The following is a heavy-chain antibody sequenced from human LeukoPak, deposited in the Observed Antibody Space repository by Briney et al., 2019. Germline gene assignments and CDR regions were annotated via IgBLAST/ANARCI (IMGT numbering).Heavy chain of an antibody. CDR1: GYTFTSYG. V-gene: IGHV1-18*01. J-gene: IGHJ5*02. Sequence: ASVKVSCKASGYTFTSYGISWVRQAPGQGLEWMGWISAYNGNTNYAQKFQGRVTMTRDTSISTAYMELSRLRSDDTAVYYCARGSTIFGVARLYNWFDPWGQGTLVTVSS. CDR2: ISAYNGNT. D-gene: IGHD3-3*01. CDR3: ARGSTIFGVARLYNWFDP.